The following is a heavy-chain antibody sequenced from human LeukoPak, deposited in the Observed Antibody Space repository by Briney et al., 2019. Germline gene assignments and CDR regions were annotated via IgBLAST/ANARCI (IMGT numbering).Heavy chain of an antibody. J-gene: IGHJ4*02. Sequence: SETLSLTCNVSGGSISSYYWSWIRQPPGKGLEWIGYMYYSGNTNYNPSLKSRVTTSVDSSKNQFSLKLSSVTAADTAVYYCARGSLRWHDYWGQGTLVTVSS. V-gene: IGHV4-59*12. CDR1: GGSISSYY. CDR3: ARGSLRWHDY. D-gene: IGHD4-23*01. CDR2: MYYSGNT.